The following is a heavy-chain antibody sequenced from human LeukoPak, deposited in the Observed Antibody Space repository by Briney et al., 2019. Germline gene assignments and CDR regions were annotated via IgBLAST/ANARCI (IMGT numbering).Heavy chain of an antibody. CDR2: IYYSGGT. CDR1: GGSISSSSYY. D-gene: IGHD6-13*01. J-gene: IGHJ4*02. Sequence: SETLSLTCTVSGGSISSSSYYWGWIRQPPGKGLEWIGSIYYSGGTSYNPSLKSRVTISVDTSKNQFSLTVSSVTAADTAVYYCATIAGAGPYWGQGTLVTVSS. V-gene: IGHV4-39*01. CDR3: ATIAGAGPY.